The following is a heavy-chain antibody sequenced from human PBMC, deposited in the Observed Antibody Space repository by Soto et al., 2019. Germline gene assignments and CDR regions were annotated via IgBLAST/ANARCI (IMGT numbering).Heavy chain of an antibody. CDR2: ISGDTAKT. V-gene: IGHV1-18*01. CDR3: ARDPRTGGRFVP. D-gene: IGHD7-27*01. CDR1: GYTFSNYG. Sequence: QVQLVQSGAEVKKPGASVKVSCKASGYTFSNYGFSWVRQAPGQGLEWMGWISGDTAKTNYAQKFQGRVTMTTDTSTTPDLRELRSLRSDDPAVYYCARDPRTGGRFVPCGQGTLVTVAS. J-gene: IGHJ5*02.